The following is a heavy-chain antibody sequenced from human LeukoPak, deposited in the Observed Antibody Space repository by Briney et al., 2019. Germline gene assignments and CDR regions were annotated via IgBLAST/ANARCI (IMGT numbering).Heavy chain of an antibody. CDR1: GGSISSYY. D-gene: IGHD3-3*01. J-gene: IGHJ4*02. CDR3: ARLTKAYDFWSGYYKPTEFDY. Sequence: SETLSLTCTVSGGSISSYYWSWIRQPTGKGLEWIGYIYYSGSTNYNPSLKSRVTISVDTSKNQFSLKLSSVTAADTAVYYCARLTKAYDFWSGYYKPTEFDYWGQGTLVTVSS. V-gene: IGHV4-59*08. CDR2: IYYSGST.